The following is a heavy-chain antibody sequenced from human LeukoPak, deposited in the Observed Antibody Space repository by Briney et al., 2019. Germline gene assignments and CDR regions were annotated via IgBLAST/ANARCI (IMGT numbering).Heavy chain of an antibody. D-gene: IGHD7-27*01. CDR1: GYSISSGFY. Sequence: SETLSLTCTVSGYSISSGFYWSWIRQPAGKGLEWIGRIYNSGSTNYNPSLKSRVTILVDTSKNLFSLKLTSVTAADTAVFYCARGPPYAPGVLDVWGKGTTVTISS. CDR2: IYNSGST. V-gene: IGHV4-61*02. CDR3: ARGPPYAPGVLDV. J-gene: IGHJ6*04.